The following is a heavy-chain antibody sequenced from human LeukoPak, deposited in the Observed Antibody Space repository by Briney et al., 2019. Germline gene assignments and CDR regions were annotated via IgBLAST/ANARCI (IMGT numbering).Heavy chain of an antibody. CDR3: ARALKDTAMVFSQPAFDI. D-gene: IGHD5-18*01. CDR2: MNPNSGNT. CDR1: GYTFTSYD. V-gene: IGHV1-8*01. J-gene: IGHJ3*02. Sequence: ASVKVSCKASGYTFTSYDINWVRQATGQGLEWMGWMNPNSGNTGYAQKFQGRVTMTRNTSISTAYMELSSLRSEDTAVYYCARALKDTAMVFSQPAFDIWGQGTMVTVSS.